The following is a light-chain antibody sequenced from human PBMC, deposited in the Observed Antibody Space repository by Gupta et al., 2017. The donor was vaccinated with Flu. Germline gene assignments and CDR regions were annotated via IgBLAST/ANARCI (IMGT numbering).Light chain of an antibody. Sequence: VSTRTTACVTSSGDKLEHDYVSWYPQKPPQSPVLVIYQDPQRPSGIPERFSGSNSGNTATLTIRESQAEDDADYYCQVSDNNVVFGGGTRLTVL. CDR2: QDP. CDR1: KLEHDY. V-gene: IGLV3-1*01. J-gene: IGLJ3*02. CDR3: QVSDNNVV.